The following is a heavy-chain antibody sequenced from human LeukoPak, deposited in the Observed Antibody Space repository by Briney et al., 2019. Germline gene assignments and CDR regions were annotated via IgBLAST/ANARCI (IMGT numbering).Heavy chain of an antibody. Sequence: ASVKVSCKVSGYTLTELSMHWVRQAPGKGLEWMGGFDPEDGETIYAQKFQGRVTMTEDTSTDTAYMELSSLRSEDTAVYYCARTKDDFGSVLLWFGELLSRAAFDIWGQGTMVTVSS. CDR2: FDPEDGET. CDR1: GYTLTELS. CDR3: ARTKDDFGSVLLWFGELLSRAAFDI. V-gene: IGHV1-24*01. J-gene: IGHJ3*02. D-gene: IGHD3-10*01.